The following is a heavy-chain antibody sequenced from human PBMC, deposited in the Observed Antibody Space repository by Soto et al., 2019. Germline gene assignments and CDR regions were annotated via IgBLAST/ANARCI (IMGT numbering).Heavy chain of an antibody. CDR3: AKRSVSGGAFDI. Sequence: GGSLRVSCAASGFIFSSYAMSWGRQAPGKGLEWVSAISGSDASTYYADSVKGRFTISRDHSKNTLYLQMNSLRAEDTALYYCAKRSVSGGAFDIWGQGTMVTVSS. CDR2: ISGSDAST. CDR1: GFIFSSYA. V-gene: IGHV3-23*01. J-gene: IGHJ3*02. D-gene: IGHD6-25*01.